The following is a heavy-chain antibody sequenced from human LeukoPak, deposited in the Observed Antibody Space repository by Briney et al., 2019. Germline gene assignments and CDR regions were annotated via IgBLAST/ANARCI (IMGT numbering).Heavy chain of an antibody. CDR1: GGSFSGYY. J-gene: IGHJ3*02. CDR3: ATVEMATRNAFDI. V-gene: IGHV4-59*01. Sequence: SETLSLTCAVYGGSFSGYYWSWIRQPPGKGLEWIGYIYYSGSTNYNPSLKSRVTISVDTSKNQFSLKLSSVTAADTAVYYCATVEMATRNAFDIWGQGTMVTVSS. CDR2: IYYSGST. D-gene: IGHD5-24*01.